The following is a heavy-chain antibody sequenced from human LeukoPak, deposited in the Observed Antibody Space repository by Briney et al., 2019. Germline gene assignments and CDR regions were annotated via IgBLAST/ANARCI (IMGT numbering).Heavy chain of an antibody. CDR1: GFSFSNYD. CDR2: IGTTGDT. V-gene: IGHV3-13*01. CDR3: SRGGAAAGYSYDY. Sequence: PGGSLRLSCATSGFSFSNYDMLWVRQATGKGLEWVSAIGTTGDTYYPGSVKGRFTISRDNAKNSLYLQMNTLRAGDTAVYYCSRGGAAAGYSYDYWGQGTLVTVSS. D-gene: IGHD6-13*01. J-gene: IGHJ4*02.